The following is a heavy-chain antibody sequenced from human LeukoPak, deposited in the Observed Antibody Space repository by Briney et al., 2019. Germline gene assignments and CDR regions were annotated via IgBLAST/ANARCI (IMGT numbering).Heavy chain of an antibody. CDR1: GFTFNYYW. J-gene: IGHJ3*02. Sequence: PGGSLRLSCAASGFTFNYYWMSWVRQAPGKGLEWVANLKPDGSDKYYVDSVKGRFTISRDNAKNSLYLQMNSLRAEDTAVYYCARDDMWAFDIWGQGTMVTVSS. CDR3: ARDDMWAFDI. CDR2: LKPDGSDK. D-gene: IGHD2-15*01. V-gene: IGHV3-7*01.